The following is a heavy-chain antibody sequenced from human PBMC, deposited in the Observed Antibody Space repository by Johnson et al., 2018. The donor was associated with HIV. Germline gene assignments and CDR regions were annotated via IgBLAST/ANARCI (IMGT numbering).Heavy chain of an antibody. CDR2: INSDGSST. V-gene: IGHV3-74*01. Sequence: VQLVESGGGLVQPGGSLRLSCAASGFTFSSYWMHWVRQAPGKGLVWVSRINSDGSSTDSADSVKGRFTISRDNAKNTLYLQMNSLRAEDTAIYYCAREGGGVITFGGVIIPPGAFDIWGQGTMVTVSS. D-gene: IGHD3-16*02. J-gene: IGHJ3*02. CDR3: AREGGGVITFGGVIIPPGAFDI. CDR1: GFTFSSYW.